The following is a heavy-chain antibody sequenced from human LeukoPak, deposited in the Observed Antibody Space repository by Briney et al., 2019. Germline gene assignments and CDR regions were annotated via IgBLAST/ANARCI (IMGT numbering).Heavy chain of an antibody. J-gene: IGHJ4*02. CDR3: ARGGQYYDSSGYYYGYFDY. CDR1: GGSISSYY. V-gene: IGHV4-59*01. D-gene: IGHD3-22*01. Sequence: SETLSLTCTVSGGSISSYYWSWIRQPPGKGLEGIGYIYYSGSTNYNPSLKSRVTISVDTSKNQFSLKLSSVTAADTAVYYCARGGQYYDSSGYYYGYFDYWGQGTLVTVSS. CDR2: IYYSGST.